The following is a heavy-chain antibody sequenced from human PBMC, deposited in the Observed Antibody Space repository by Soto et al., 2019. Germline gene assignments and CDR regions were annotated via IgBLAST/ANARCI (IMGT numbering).Heavy chain of an antibody. D-gene: IGHD6-19*01. CDR1: GGSISSYY. Sequence: SETLSLTCTVSGGSISSYYWSWIRQPPGKGLEWIGYIYYSGSTNYNPSLKSRVTISVDTSKTQFSLKLSSVTAADTAVYYCASLSSSGWYPNYYYYGMDVWGQRTTVTVSS. CDR2: IYYSGST. CDR3: ASLSSSGWYPNYYYYGMDV. J-gene: IGHJ6*02. V-gene: IGHV4-59*08.